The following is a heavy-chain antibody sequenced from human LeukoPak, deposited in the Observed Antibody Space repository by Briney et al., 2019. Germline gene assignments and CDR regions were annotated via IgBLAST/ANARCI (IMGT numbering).Heavy chain of an antibody. J-gene: IGHJ6*02. CDR1: GFTVSSNY. D-gene: IGHD3-3*01. V-gene: IGHV3-53*01. Sequence: GGSLRLSCAASGFTVSSNYMSWVRQAPGKGLEWVSVIYSGGSTYYADSVKGRFTISRDNSKNTLYLQMNSLRAEGTAVYYCAGGVAHYCYYYGMDVWGQGTTVTVSS. CDR3: AGGVAHYCYYYGMDV. CDR2: IYSGGST.